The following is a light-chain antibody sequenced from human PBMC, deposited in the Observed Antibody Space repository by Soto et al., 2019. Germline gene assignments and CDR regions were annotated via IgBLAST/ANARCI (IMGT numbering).Light chain of an antibody. CDR3: QQYFNTPWM. J-gene: IGKJ1*01. CDR1: QTVLANSNNKNY. V-gene: IGKV4-1*01. Sequence: DIVMTPSPDSLAVSLGERATLNCKSSQTVLANSNNKNYLTWYQQKPGQPPKLLIYWASTRESVVPERFSGSGSGTDFTLSISSRPAEEVAIQYCQQYFNTPWMLGHGNKVYIK. CDR2: WAS.